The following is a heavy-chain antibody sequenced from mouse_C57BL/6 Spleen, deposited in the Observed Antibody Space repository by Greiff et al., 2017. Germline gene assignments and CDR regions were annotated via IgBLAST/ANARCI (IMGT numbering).Heavy chain of an antibody. Sequence: QVQLQQSGAELARPGASLKLSCKASGYTFTSYGISWVMQRTGQGLEWIGELFPRRGNTYYNDRFKGKTTMTADKSSSTAYMELSSLTSEDSAVYCCARAAQAQGFAYWGQGTLVTVSA. D-gene: IGHD3-2*02. CDR3: ARAAQAQGFAY. CDR2: LFPRRGNT. J-gene: IGHJ3*01. V-gene: IGHV1-81*01. CDR1: GYTFTSYG.